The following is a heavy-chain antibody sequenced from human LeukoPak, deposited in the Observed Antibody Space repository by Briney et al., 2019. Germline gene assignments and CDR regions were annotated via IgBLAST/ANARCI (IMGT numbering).Heavy chain of an antibody. CDR2: ISSSGSTI. V-gene: IGHV3-11*04. CDR1: GFTFSDYY. CDR3: ARGPLPSIIYYYYRDV. J-gene: IGHJ6*03. D-gene: IGHD5-12*01. Sequence: GGSLRLSCAASGFTFSDYYMSWIRQAPGKGLEWVSYISSSGSTIYYADSVKGRFTISRDNAKNSLYLQMNSLRAEDTAVYYCARGPLPSIIYYYYRDVWGKGPTVTVP.